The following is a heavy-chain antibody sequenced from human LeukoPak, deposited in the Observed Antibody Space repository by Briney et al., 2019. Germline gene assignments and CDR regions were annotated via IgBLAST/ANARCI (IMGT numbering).Heavy chain of an antibody. CDR1: GFTFSDYY. D-gene: IGHD2-2*01. CDR3: AKEWASTAGYYFDY. CDR2: IRYDGSNK. J-gene: IGHJ4*02. V-gene: IGHV3-30*02. Sequence: PGGSLRLSCAASGFTFSDYYMSWIRQAPGKGLEWVAFIRYDGSNKYYADSVKGRFTISRDNSKNTLYLQMNSLRAEDTAVYYCAKEWASTAGYYFDYWGQGTLVTVSS.